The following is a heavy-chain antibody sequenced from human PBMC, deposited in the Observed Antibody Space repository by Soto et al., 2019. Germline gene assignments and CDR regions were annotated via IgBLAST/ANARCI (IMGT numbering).Heavy chain of an antibody. Sequence: VASEKVSCKASGYTFTSYYMHWVRQTPGQGLERMGIINPSGGSTSYAQKFQGRVIMTRDTSTSTVYMELRSLRSEDTAVYYCARGGSTTRKYCSDWSGYWGQGTLVTVSS. J-gene: IGHJ4*02. CDR3: ARGGSTTRKYCSDWSGY. CDR1: GYTFTSYY. V-gene: IGHV1-46*01. CDR2: INPSGGST. D-gene: IGHD6-19*01.